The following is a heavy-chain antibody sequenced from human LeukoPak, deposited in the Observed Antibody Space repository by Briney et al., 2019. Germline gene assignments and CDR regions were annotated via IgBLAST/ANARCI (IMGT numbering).Heavy chain of an antibody. CDR2: IKQDGSEK. D-gene: IGHD3-22*01. Sequence: GGSLRLSCAASGFTFSSYWMSWVRQAPGKGLEWVANIKQDGSEKYYVDSVKGRFTISRDNAKNSLYLQMNSLRAEDTAVYYCAGGAYYYDSSGYYPNGGAFDIWGQGTMVTVSS. CDR3: AGGAYYYDSSGYYPNGGAFDI. V-gene: IGHV3-7*01. CDR1: GFTFSSYW. J-gene: IGHJ3*02.